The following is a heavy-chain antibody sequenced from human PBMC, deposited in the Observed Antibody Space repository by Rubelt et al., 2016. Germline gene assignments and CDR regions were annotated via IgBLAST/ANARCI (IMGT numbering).Heavy chain of an antibody. V-gene: IGHV1-18*01. CDR3: ARTTYYDFWSGSPNYFDY. D-gene: IGHD3-3*01. Sequence: LEWMGGIILLLGSTNYAQKLQGRVTMTTDTSTSTAYMELRSLRSDDTAVYYCARTTYYDFWSGSPNYFDYWGQGTLVTVSS. CDR2: IILLLGST. J-gene: IGHJ4*02.